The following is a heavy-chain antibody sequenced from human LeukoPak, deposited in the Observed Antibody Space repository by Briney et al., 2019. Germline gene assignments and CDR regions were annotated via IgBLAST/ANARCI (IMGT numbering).Heavy chain of an antibody. V-gene: IGHV3-21*01. CDR2: ISSSSSYI. D-gene: IGHD2-15*01. Sequence: GGSLRLSCAASGFTFSSYSMNWVRQAPGKGLEWVSSISSSSSYIYYADSVKGRFTISRDNAKNSLYLQMNSLRAEDTAVYYCASPGGYCSGGSCYLDYWGQGTLVTVSS. J-gene: IGHJ4*02. CDR1: GFTFSSYS. CDR3: ASPGGYCSGGSCYLDY.